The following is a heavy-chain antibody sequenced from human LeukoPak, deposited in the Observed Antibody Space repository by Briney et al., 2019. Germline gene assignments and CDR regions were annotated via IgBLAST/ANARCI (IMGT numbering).Heavy chain of an antibody. CDR1: GFTLSSYS. J-gene: IGHJ4*02. V-gene: IGHV3-48*04. D-gene: IGHD4-11*01. CDR3: AREAPQYYFDY. Sequence: GGSLRLSCAASGFTLSSYSMNWVRQAPGKGLEWVSYISSSSSTIYYADSVKGRFTISRDNAKNSLYLQMNSLRAEDTAVYYSAREAPQYYFDYWGQGTLVTVSS. CDR2: ISSSSSTI.